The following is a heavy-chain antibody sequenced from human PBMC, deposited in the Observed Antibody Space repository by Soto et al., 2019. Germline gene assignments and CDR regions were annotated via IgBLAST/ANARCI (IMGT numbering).Heavy chain of an antibody. V-gene: IGHV4-39*01. CDR2: IYYSGST. CDR1: GGSISSSSYY. D-gene: IGHD2-15*01. CDR3: ARVVPGGVVVVAAPGHWFDP. J-gene: IGHJ5*02. Sequence: SETLSLTCTVSGGSISSSSYYWGWIRQPPGKGLEWIGSIYYSGSTYYNPSLKSRVTISVDTSKNQFSLKLSSVTAADTAVYYCARVVPGGVVVVAAPGHWFDPWGQGTLVTVSS.